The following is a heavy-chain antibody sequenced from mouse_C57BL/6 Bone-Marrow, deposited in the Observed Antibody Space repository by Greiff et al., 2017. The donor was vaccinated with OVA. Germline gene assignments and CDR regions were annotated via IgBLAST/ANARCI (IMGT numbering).Heavy chain of an antibody. D-gene: IGHD1-2*01. V-gene: IGHV5-15*01. J-gene: IGHJ4*01. Sequence: DVMLVESGGGLVQPGGSLKLSCAASGFTFSDYGMAWVRQAPRKGPEWVAFISNLAYSIYYADTVTGRFPISRENAKNTLYLEMSSLRSEDTAMYYCARRNYGPSMDYWGQGTSVTVSS. CDR1: GFTFSDYG. CDR3: ARRNYGPSMDY. CDR2: ISNLAYSI.